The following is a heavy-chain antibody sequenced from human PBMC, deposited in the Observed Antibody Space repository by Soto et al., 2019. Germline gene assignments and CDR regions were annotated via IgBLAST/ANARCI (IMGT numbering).Heavy chain of an antibody. CDR3: ARDVYPGSGPYYDAFDI. Sequence: EVQLVESGGGLVQPGESLRLSCSASGFTFSDYWMTWVRQAPGKGLEWVANIRKDESKKSYLDSVRGRFTVSRDNARNLLYLQMDSLRAEDTALYYCARDVYPGSGPYYDAFDIWGQGTMVTVSS. J-gene: IGHJ3*02. V-gene: IGHV3-7*05. D-gene: IGHD3-22*01. CDR1: GFTFSDYW. CDR2: IRKDESKK.